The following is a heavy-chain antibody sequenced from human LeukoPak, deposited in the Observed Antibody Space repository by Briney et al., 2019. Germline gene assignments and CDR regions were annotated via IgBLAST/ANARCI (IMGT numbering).Heavy chain of an antibody. CDR3: ARGDYDSSGYYIRDSLDAFDI. Sequence: SETLSLTCTVSGGSISSYYWSWIRQPPGKGREWIGYIYYSGSTKYNPSLKSRVTISVDTSKNQFSLKLSSVTAADTAVYYCARGDYDSSGYYIRDSLDAFDIWGQGTMVTVSS. CDR2: IYYSGST. CDR1: GGSISSYY. D-gene: IGHD3-22*01. J-gene: IGHJ3*02. V-gene: IGHV4-59*01.